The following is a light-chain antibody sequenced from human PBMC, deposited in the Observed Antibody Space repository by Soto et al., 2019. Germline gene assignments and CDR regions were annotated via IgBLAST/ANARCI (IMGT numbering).Light chain of an antibody. CDR2: DTS. J-gene: IGKJ5*01. Sequence: EIVLTQSPGTLSLSPGERATLSCRAIQSLTNSFIAWYQQKPGQAPRLLIYDTSSRATGIPDRFSGSGSGTDFTLTISSLQSEDFAVYYCQQYNNWPPITLGQGTRLEIK. V-gene: IGKV3-20*01. CDR1: QSLTNSF. CDR3: QQYNNWPPIT.